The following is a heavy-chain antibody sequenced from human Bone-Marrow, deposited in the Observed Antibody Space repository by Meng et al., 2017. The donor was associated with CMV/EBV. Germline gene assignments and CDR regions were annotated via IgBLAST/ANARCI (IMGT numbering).Heavy chain of an antibody. CDR1: GGSISSSSYY. CDR2: IYYSGST. J-gene: IGHJ4*02. D-gene: IGHD1-26*01. V-gene: IGHV4-39*07. CDR3: ARDRIVGATLDY. Sequence: SETLSLTRTVSGGSISSSSYYWGWLRQPPGKGREWIGSIYYSGSTYYNPSLKSRVAISVDTSKNQFSLKLSSVTAADTAVYYCARDRIVGATLDYWGQGTLVTVSS.